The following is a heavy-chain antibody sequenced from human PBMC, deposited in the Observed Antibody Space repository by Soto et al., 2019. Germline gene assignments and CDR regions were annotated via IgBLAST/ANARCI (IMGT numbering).Heavy chain of an antibody. J-gene: IGHJ4*02. D-gene: IGHD6-13*01. CDR2: IYSGGST. CDR1: GFTVSSNY. Sequence: GGSLRLSCAASGFTVSSNYMSWVRQAPGKGLEWVSVIYSGGSTYYADSVKGRFTISRDNSKNTLYLQMNSLRAEDTAVYYCARLFKQLAHFDDWGPGTLGTVSS. CDR3: ARLFKQLAHFDD. V-gene: IGHV3-66*04.